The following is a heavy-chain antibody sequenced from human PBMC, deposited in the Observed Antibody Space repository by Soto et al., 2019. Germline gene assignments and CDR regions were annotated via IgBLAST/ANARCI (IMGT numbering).Heavy chain of an antibody. D-gene: IGHD3-22*01. Sequence: EVQLLESGGDLIQPGGSLRLSCAASGFTFNIYAMTWVRQAPGKGLEWVSAISRYGDSTYYADSVEGRFTISRDNSKNTPYLQMNSLRAEDTAVYYCAKDRSLVHDSRGYLFDNWGQGTLVTVSS. CDR2: ISRYGDST. CDR1: GFTFNIYA. CDR3: AKDRSLVHDSRGYLFDN. J-gene: IGHJ4*02. V-gene: IGHV3-23*01.